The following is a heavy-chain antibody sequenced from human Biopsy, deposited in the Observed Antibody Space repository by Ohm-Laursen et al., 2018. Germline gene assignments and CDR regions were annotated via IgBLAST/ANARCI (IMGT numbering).Heavy chain of an antibody. D-gene: IGHD3-22*01. Sequence: SETLSLTCTVSGVSISSYFWSWIRQPLGKGLEWIGYVSYSGNTKYNPSLKSRVIISADTSKNQFSLKLSSVTAADTAMYYCAAYYYDSSGYFYAFHYRGQGTLVTVSS. J-gene: IGHJ4*02. CDR3: AAYYYDSSGYFYAFHY. CDR1: GVSISSYF. CDR2: VSYSGNT. V-gene: IGHV4-59*08.